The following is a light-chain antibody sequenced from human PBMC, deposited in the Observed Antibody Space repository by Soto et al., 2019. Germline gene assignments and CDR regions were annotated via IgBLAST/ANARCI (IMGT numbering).Light chain of an antibody. CDR3: QQYNSYPWT. J-gene: IGKJ1*01. CDR2: EAS. V-gene: IGKV1-5*03. Sequence: DIQMTQSPSTRCASVEDRVTIPCRASQSISSWLAWYRQRPGKAPKLLIYEASIFESGVPSRFSGSGSGTQFTLTISSLQPDDFATYYCQQYNSYPWTFSQGTKV. CDR1: QSISSW.